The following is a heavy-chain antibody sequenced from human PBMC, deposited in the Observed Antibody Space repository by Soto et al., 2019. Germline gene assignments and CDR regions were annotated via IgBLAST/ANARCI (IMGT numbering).Heavy chain of an antibody. CDR1: GFSVSINY. V-gene: IGHV3-66*01. Sequence: ELQLVESGGGLVQPGGSLRLSCAASGFSVSINYVNWVRQAPGKGLEWVSVIYSGGTTHYADSVKGRFTISRDTSKNTLYHQMNSLRVEDTAVYYCAGDSTDGDFVDAFDVWGQGTMVTVSS. CDR3: AGDSTDGDFVDAFDV. J-gene: IGHJ3*01. CDR2: IYSGGTT. D-gene: IGHD4-17*01.